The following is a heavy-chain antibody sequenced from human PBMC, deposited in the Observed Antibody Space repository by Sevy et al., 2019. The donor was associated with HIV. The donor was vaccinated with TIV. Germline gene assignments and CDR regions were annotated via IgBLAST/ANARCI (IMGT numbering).Heavy chain of an antibody. V-gene: IGHV3-23*01. CDR2: ISGSGGST. Sequence: EGSLRLSCAASGFTFSSYAMSWVRQAPGKALEWVSAISGSGGSTYYADSVKGRFTISRDNSKNTLYLQMNSLRAEDTTVCYCAKDATRRQYASGFPHYGMDVWGQGTTVTVSS. CDR1: GFTFSSYA. CDR3: AKDATRRQYASGFPHYGMDV. D-gene: IGHD2-8*01. J-gene: IGHJ6*02.